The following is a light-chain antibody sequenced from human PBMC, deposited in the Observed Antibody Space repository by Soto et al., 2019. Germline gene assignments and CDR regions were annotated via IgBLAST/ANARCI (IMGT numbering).Light chain of an antibody. CDR2: GAS. J-gene: IGKJ4*01. CDR3: QQYNNWLT. CDR1: QSVSSN. Sequence: EIVMTQSPATLSVSPGESGSLSCRASQSVSSNLAWYQQKPGQAPRLLIYGASTRATGIPARFSGSGSGTKFTLTISSLQSEDFAVYYCQQYNNWLTFGGGTKVDIK. V-gene: IGKV3-15*01.